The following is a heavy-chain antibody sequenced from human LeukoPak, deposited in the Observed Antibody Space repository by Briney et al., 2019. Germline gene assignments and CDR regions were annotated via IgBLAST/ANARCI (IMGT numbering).Heavy chain of an antibody. CDR1: GGSFSGYY. Sequence: SETLSLTCAVYGGSFSGYYWSWIRQPPGKGLEWIGEINHSGSTNYNPSLKSRVTISVDTSKNQFSLKLSSVTAADTAVYYCARVSYDYAWGSYRYHYYYYMDVWGKGTTVTVSS. CDR3: ARVSYDYAWGSYRYHYYYYMDV. J-gene: IGHJ6*03. V-gene: IGHV4-34*01. CDR2: INHSGST. D-gene: IGHD3-16*02.